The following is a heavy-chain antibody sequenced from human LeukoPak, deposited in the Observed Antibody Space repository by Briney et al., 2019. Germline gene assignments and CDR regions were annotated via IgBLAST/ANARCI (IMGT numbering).Heavy chain of an antibody. CDR3: VRDIGQLRSDY. D-gene: IGHD2-2*01. J-gene: IGHJ4*02. CDR1: GYSISSDYF. CDR2: ISHSGTT. V-gene: IGHV4-38-2*02. Sequence: SETLSLTWVVSGYSISSDYFWGWIRQPLGKGLEWIGTISHSGTTFYKPSLKTRITISLDTSKNQFSLKMNSVTAADTAVYYCVRDIGQLRSDYWGQGTLVTVSS.